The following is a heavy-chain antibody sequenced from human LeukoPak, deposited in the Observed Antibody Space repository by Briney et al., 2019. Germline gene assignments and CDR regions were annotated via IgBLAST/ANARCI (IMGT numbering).Heavy chain of an antibody. CDR2: IYWDDDK. V-gene: IGHV2-5*02. D-gene: IGHD2-15*01. CDR1: GFSLSTSGVG. CDR3: AHRGRGVCSGGSCYSRNYYYYMDV. Sequence: GSGPTLVNPTQTLTLTCTFSGFSLSTSGVGVGWIRQPPGKALEWLALIYWDDDKRYSPSLKSRLTITKDTSKNQVVLTMTNMDPVDTATYYCAHRGRGVCSGGSCYSRNYYYYMDVWGKGTTVTVSS. J-gene: IGHJ6*03.